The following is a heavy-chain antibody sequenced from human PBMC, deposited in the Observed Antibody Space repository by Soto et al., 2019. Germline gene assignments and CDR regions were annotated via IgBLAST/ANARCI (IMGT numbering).Heavy chain of an antibody. J-gene: IGHJ4*02. CDR2: ISDSGSDT. CDR1: GFGLIDFA. CDR3: AKSFSSNWYDYFNS. Sequence: GGSLRLSCVASGFGLIDFAMSWVRQAPGKGLQWVSAISDSGSDTYYADSVKGRFTISRDTSKNTLYLQMNSLRAEDTALYYCAKSFSSNWYDYFNSWGQGSLVTVSS. D-gene: IGHD6-13*01. V-gene: IGHV3-23*01.